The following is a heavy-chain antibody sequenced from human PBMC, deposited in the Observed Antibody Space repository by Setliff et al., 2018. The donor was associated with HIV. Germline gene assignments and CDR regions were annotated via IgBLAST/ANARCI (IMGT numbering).Heavy chain of an antibody. CDR2: IYYSGST. V-gene: IGHV4-31*03. J-gene: IGHJ6*03. Sequence: SETLSLACTVSGGSISSAAYYWSWIRQHPGKGLEWIGHIYYSGSTNYNPSLKSRVTISVDTSKNQFSLKLTSVTAADTAVYYCARDRSHPPYYMDVWGKGTTVTVSS. CDR3: ARDRSHPPYYMDV. CDR1: GGSISSAAYY.